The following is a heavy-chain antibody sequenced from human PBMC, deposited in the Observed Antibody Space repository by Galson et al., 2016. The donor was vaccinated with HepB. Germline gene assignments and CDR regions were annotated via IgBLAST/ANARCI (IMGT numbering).Heavy chain of an antibody. V-gene: IGHV3-9*01. CDR2: ISWNGATI. J-gene: IGHJ4*02. Sequence: SLRLSCAASGFKFDDYAMHWVRLAPGKGPEWVSGISWNGATIDYADSLRGRFTISRDNAKNSLYLQMNSLRAEDTALYYCVKDRTWSPAFFDHWGQGALVTVSS. CDR3: VKDRTWSPAFFDH. D-gene: IGHD3-3*02. CDR1: GFKFDDYA.